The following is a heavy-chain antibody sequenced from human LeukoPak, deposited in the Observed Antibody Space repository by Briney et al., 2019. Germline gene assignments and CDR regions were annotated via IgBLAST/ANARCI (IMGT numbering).Heavy chain of an antibody. Sequence: KAGGSLRLSCAASGFTFSSYSMNWVRQAPGKGLEWVSSISSSSSYIYYADSVKGRFTISRDNAMNSLYLQMNSLRAEDTAVYHCARGRGYPLTITDYWGQGTLVTVSS. V-gene: IGHV3-21*01. CDR1: GFTFSSYS. CDR2: ISSSSSYI. CDR3: ARGRGYPLTITDY. D-gene: IGHD3-10*01. J-gene: IGHJ4*02.